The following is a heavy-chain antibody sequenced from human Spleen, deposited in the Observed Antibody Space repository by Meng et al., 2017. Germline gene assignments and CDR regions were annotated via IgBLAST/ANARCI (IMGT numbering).Heavy chain of an antibody. J-gene: IGHJ4*02. CDR1: GGSFSGYY. CDR2: INHSGGT. CDR3: ARGLLLAALRN. D-gene: IGHD6-6*01. Sequence: QVQLQQWGAGLLKPSETLSLPCAVYGGSFSGYYWSWIRQPPGKGLEWIGEINHSGGTNHNPSLKSRVTISVDMSKNQFSLKLSSVTAADTAVCYCARGLLLAALRNWGQGTLVTVSS. V-gene: IGHV4-34*01.